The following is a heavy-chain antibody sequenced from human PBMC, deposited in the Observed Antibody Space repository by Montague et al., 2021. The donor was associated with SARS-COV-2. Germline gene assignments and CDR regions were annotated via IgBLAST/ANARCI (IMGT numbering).Heavy chain of an antibody. V-gene: IGHV3-23*03. CDR1: GFTFSIFA. CDR2: LYKDDRTT. D-gene: IGHD5-24*01. Sequence: SRILSFSASGFTFSIFAMSWARQAPGKGLEWISVLYKDDRTTDYAGSVKGRFTISRDNSKNTLYLQMDSLRVEDTAVYYCAKRNGYNPRNWSFDYWGRGTLVTVSS. CDR3: AKRNGYNPRNWSFDY. J-gene: IGHJ4*02.